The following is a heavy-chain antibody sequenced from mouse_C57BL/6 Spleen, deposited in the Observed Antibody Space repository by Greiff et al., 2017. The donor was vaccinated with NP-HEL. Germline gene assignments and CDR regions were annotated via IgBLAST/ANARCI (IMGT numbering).Heavy chain of an antibody. CDR1: GYTFTSYW. V-gene: IGHV1-53*01. CDR3: AREGYDYDGFAY. J-gene: IGHJ3*01. Sequence: QVQLQQPGTELVKPGASVKLSCKASGYTFTSYWMHWVKQRPGQGLEWIGNINPSNGGTNYNEKFKSKATLTVDKSSSTADMQLSSLTSEDSAVYYCAREGYDYDGFAYWGQGTLVTVSA. D-gene: IGHD2-4*01. CDR2: INPSNGGT.